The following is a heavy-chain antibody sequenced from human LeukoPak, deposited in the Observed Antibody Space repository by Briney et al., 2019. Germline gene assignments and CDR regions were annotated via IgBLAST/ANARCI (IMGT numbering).Heavy chain of an antibody. CDR1: GFTFSSYS. J-gene: IGHJ6*03. V-gene: IGHV3-48*04. CDR2: ISSSSSSI. Sequence: GGSLRLSCAVSGFTFSSYSMNWVRQAPGKGLEWVSYISSSSSSIYYPDSVKGRFTVSRDNGKDSLYLQMNSLRAEDTAVYYCARGDYYYYYYMDVWGKGTTVSVSS. CDR3: ARGDYYYYYYMDV.